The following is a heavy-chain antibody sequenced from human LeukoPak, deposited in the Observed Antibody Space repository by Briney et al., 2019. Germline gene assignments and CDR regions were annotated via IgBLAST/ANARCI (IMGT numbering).Heavy chain of an antibody. D-gene: IGHD3-10*01. V-gene: IGHV4-38-2*01. CDR3: ARHGGITMVRGVLSAFDI. J-gene: IGHJ3*02. CDR1: GYSLGKNYY. CDR2: IYGTGST. Sequence: SETLSLTCAVSGYSLGKNYYWGWIRQPPGKGLEWIGRIYGTGSTSYNPSLMNRVTISVDTSKNQFSLKLSSVTAADTAVYYCARHGGITMVRGVLSAFDIWGQGTMVTVSS.